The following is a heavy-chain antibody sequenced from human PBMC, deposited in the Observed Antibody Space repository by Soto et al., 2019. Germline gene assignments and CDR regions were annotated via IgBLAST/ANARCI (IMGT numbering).Heavy chain of an antibody. CDR2: IKHDGSED. D-gene: IGHD2-21*01. CDR3: VRGGGALDY. CDR1: GFTFSNHW. V-gene: IGHV3-7*04. J-gene: IGHJ4*02. Sequence: DVQLVESGGDLVQPGGSLRLSCAASGFTFSNHWMSWVRQAPGKGLEWVANIKHDGSEDYYVDSVKGRFTISRDNAKNSLYLQLNSLSVEDAAVYYCVRGGGALDYWGQGTLVTVSS.